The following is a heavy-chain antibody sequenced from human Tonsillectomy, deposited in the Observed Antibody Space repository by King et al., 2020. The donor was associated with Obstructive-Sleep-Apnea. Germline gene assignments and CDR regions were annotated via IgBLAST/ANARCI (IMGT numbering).Heavy chain of an antibody. CDR1: GYTFSSHG. CDR2: IWYDGSQK. D-gene: IGHD4/OR15-4a*01. V-gene: IGHV3-33*01. CDR3: ARDVSPSALDY. J-gene: IGHJ4*02. Sequence: VQLVESGGGVVQPGRSLRLSWAASGYTFSSHGMHWVRQAPGKGLEWVAAIWYDGSQKYYVDSVRGRFTISRDISQTTLYLQMNSLRAEDTAGYYCARDVSPSALDYWGPGPLFTVSS.